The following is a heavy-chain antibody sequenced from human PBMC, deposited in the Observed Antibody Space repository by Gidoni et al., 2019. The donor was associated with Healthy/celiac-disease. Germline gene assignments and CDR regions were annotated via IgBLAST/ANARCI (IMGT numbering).Heavy chain of an antibody. J-gene: IGHJ4*02. Sequence: QVQLVQSGAEVKKPGASAKVSCKASGYTFTSYGISWVRPAPGQGLEWMGWISAYNGNTNYAQKLQGRVTMTTDTSTSTAYMELRSLRSDDTAVYYCARDSSGWYGGPSSFDYWGQGTLVTVSS. CDR2: ISAYNGNT. V-gene: IGHV1-18*04. CDR3: ARDSSGWYGGPSSFDY. D-gene: IGHD6-19*01. CDR1: GYTFTSYG.